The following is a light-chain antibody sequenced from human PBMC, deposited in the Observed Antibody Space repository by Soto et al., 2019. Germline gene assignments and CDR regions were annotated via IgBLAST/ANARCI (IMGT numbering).Light chain of an antibody. CDR3: QQYRSYSYP. Sequence: DIQMTQSPSTLSASVGDRVTITCRASERISRWLAWYQQKPGKAPKLLIYDASNLENGVPSRFSGSGSGTVFTLTISSLQPDDSATYYCQQYRSYSYPFGQGTKLEIK. CDR1: ERISRW. V-gene: IGKV1-5*01. CDR2: DAS. J-gene: IGKJ2*01.